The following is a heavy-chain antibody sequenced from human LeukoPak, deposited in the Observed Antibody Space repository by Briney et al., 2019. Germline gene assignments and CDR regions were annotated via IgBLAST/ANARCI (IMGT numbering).Heavy chain of an antibody. D-gene: IGHD3-3*02. CDR2: SSSIGGRT. CDR3: ARVKGSIAFLDY. J-gene: IGHJ4*02. Sequence: GGSLRLSCAASGFTFSSHGMNWVRQAPGKGLEWVSGSSSIGGRTYYADSVKGRFTVTRDNSRNTLHLQMNSLRVEDTGVYYCARVKGSIAFLDYWGQGTLVTVSS. CDR1: GFTFSSHG. V-gene: IGHV3-23*01.